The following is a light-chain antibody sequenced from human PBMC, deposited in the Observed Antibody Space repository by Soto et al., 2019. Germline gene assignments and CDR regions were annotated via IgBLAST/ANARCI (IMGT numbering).Light chain of an antibody. CDR1: SSDVGAYYY. V-gene: IGLV2-14*03. CDR2: DVN. J-gene: IGLJ2*01. Sequence: QSALAQPASVSGSPGQSITISCTGTSSDVGAYYYVSWYQQHPGKAPRLMIYDVNKRPSGASTRFSGSKSGNTASLTISGLHAEDEADYYCCSYSVSDTIVVFGGGTKLTVL. CDR3: CSYSVSDTIVV.